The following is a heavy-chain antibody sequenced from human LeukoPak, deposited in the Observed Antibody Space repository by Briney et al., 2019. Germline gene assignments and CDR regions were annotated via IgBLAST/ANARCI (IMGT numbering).Heavy chain of an antibody. D-gene: IGHD1-7*01. CDR3: ARGITGTTLGYYYYMDV. Sequence: LSETLSLTCTVSGGSISSYYRSWIRQPAGKGLEWIGRIYTSGSTNYNPSLKSRVTISVDRSKNQFSLKLSSVTAADTAVYYCARGITGTTLGYYYYMDVWGKGTTVTVSS. CDR2: IYTSGST. CDR1: GGSISSYY. V-gene: IGHV4-4*07. J-gene: IGHJ6*03.